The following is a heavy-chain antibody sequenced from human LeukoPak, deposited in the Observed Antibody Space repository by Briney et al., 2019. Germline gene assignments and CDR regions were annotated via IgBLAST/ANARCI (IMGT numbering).Heavy chain of an antibody. CDR2: IYSSGST. Sequence: PSETLSLTCAVSGYSISSGYYWSWIRQPAGKGLEWIGRIYSSGSTYYNPSLKSRVTMSVDTSKNQFSLKLSSVTAADTAVYYCARDAYYYDSSGYHLNDYWGQGTLVTVSS. CDR1: GYSISSGYY. D-gene: IGHD3-22*01. V-gene: IGHV4-4*07. CDR3: ARDAYYYDSSGYHLNDY. J-gene: IGHJ4*02.